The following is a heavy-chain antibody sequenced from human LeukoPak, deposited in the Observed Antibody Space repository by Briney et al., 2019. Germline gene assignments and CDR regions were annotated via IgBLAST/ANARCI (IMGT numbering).Heavy chain of an antibody. D-gene: IGHD3-3*01. CDR2: IYYSGST. CDR1: GGSISSSSYY. J-gene: IGHJ3*02. CDR3: ARPALRSYDAFDI. V-gene: IGHV4-39*01. Sequence: SETLSLSCTVSGGSISSSSYYWGWIRQPPGKGLEWIGSIYYSGSTYYNPSLKSRVTISVDTSKNQFSLKLSSVTAADTAVYYCARPALRSYDAFDIWGQGTMVTVSS.